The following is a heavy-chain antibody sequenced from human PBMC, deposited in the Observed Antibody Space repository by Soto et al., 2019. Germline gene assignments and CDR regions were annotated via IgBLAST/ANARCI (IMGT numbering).Heavy chain of an antibody. CDR2: IYYSGST. Sequence: DTLSLTCTVSGGSVSSGSYYWSWIRQPPGKGLEWIGYIYYSGSTNYNPSLKSRVTISVDTSKNQFSLKLSSVTAADTAVYYCARDDLWFGDRPSDGMDVWGQATTVTVS. J-gene: IGHJ6*02. D-gene: IGHD3-10*01. CDR3: ARDDLWFGDRPSDGMDV. CDR1: GGSVSSGSYY. V-gene: IGHV4-61*01.